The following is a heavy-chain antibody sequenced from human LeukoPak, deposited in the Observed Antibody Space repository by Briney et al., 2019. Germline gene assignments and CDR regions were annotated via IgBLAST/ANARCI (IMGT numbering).Heavy chain of an antibody. CDR1: GFTFGDYA. J-gene: IGHJ4*02. CDR2: IRSKAHGGTT. V-gene: IGHV3-49*03. D-gene: IGHD2-15*01. CDR3: TRAGRYCSGGSCYSFY. Sequence: GRSLRLSCTASGFTFGDYAMSWFRQAPGEGLEWVGFIRSKAHGGTTEYAASVKGRFTISRDDSKSIPYLQMDSLKTEDTAVYYCTRAGRYCSGGSCYSFYWGQGTLVTVSS.